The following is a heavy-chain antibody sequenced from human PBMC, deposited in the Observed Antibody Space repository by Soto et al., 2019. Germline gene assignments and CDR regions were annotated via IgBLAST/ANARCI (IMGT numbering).Heavy chain of an antibody. D-gene: IGHD3-22*01. V-gene: IGHV1-69*01. Sequence: QVQLVQSGAEVKKPGSSVNVSCKASGGTFSSYAISWVRQAPGQGLEWMGGIIPCFGTANYAQKFQGRVTITADESTSTAYMELSNLRSEDTAVYYCAREGTNYYDSSCYYIEYFDYWGQGTLVTVSS. CDR3: AREGTNYYDSSCYYIEYFDY. CDR2: IIPCFGTA. J-gene: IGHJ4*02. CDR1: GGTFSSYA.